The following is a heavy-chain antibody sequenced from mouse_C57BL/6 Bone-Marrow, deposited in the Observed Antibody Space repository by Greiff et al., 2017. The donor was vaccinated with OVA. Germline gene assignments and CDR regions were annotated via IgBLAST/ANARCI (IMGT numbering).Heavy chain of an antibody. CDR1: GFTFSSYA. V-gene: IGHV5-4*01. CDR2: ISDGGSYT. D-gene: IGHD1-1*01. CDR3: ARDPPITTVVEDWYFDV. J-gene: IGHJ1*03. Sequence: EVMLVESGGGLVKPGGSLKLSCAASGFTFSSYAMSWVRQTPEKRLEWVATISDGGSYTYYPDNVKGRFTISRDNAKNNLYLQMSHLKSEDTAMYYCARDPPITTVVEDWYFDVWGTGTTVTVSS.